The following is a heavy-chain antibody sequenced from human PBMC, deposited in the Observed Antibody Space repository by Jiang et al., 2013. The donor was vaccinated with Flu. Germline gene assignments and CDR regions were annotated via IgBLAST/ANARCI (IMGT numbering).Heavy chain of an antibody. CDR1: GGSISSSTYY. J-gene: IGHJ4*02. V-gene: IGHV4-39*01. CDR3: ARHRGSVAVAGTAQPKYYFDS. CDR2: ISYSGST. Sequence: GPGLVKPSETLSLTCTVSGGSISSSTYYWGWIRQPPGKGLEWIWSISYSGSTYYNPSLKSRVTISVDTSKNQFSLKLSSVTAADTAVYYCARHRGSVAVAGTAQPKYYFDSWGQGTRVTVSS. D-gene: IGHD6-19*01.